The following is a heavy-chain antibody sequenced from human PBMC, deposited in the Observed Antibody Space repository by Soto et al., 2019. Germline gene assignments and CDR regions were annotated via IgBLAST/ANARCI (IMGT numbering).Heavy chain of an antibody. CDR1: GFTFSSYA. CDR2: ISGSGGST. V-gene: IGHV3-23*01. D-gene: IGHD5-12*01. J-gene: IGHJ4*02. Sequence: GGSLRLSCAASGFTFSSYAMSWVRQAPGKGLEWVSAISGSGGSTYYADSVKGRFTISRDNSKNTLYLQMNSLRAEDTAVYYCATGTYWKWLQDLGPFDYWGQGTLVTVSS. CDR3: ATGTYWKWLQDLGPFDY.